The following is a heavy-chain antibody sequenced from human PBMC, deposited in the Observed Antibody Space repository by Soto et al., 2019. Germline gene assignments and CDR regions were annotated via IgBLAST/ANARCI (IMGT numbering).Heavy chain of an antibody. CDR1: GFTVSGSY. CDR2: IYGGGGT. Sequence: EVQLVESGGGLIQPGGSLRLSCAVSGFTVSGSYMSWVRQAPGKGLEWVAIIYGGGGTFYADSVKGRFTISRDNSKNTLYLQMNNLRAEDTAVYYCASRSRGELYSFAHWGQGTLVTVSS. CDR3: ASRSRGELYSFAH. V-gene: IGHV3-53*01. D-gene: IGHD3-10*01. J-gene: IGHJ4*02.